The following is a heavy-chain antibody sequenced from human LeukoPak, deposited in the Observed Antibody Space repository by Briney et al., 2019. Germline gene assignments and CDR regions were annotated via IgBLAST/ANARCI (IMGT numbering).Heavy chain of an antibody. CDR1: GYTFTGYY. CDR2: INPNSGDT. J-gene: IGHJ4*02. Sequence: ASVKVSCKASGYTFTGYYMHWVRQAPGQGLEWMGWINPNSGDTNYAQKFQGRVTMTRDTSITTAYMELSRLRSDDTAVYYCARAYYYGSGTNDFWGQGTLATVSS. CDR3: ARAYYYGSGTNDF. D-gene: IGHD3-10*01. V-gene: IGHV1-2*02.